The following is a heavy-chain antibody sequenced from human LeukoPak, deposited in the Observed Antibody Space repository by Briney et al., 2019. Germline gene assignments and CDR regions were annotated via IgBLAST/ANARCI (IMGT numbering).Heavy chain of an antibody. CDR2: ISMSFST. Sequence: PGGSLRLSCVASGFTFSDFHMNWVRRAPGKGLEWVSSISMSFSTDYADSLKGRFTISRDNAKNSLYLQITVLTADDTGLYYCARRSGPGDPFTIWGRGTTVTVSS. J-gene: IGHJ3*02. CDR1: GFTFSDFH. V-gene: IGHV3-69-1*01. D-gene: IGHD2-21*01. CDR3: ARRSGPGDPFTI.